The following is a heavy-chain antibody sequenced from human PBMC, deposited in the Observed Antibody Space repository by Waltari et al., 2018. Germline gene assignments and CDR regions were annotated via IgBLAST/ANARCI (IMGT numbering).Heavy chain of an antibody. J-gene: IGHJ4*02. CDR3: AKGGYDFWSGYLLDY. CDR2: ISGGGGGT. CDR1: GFTFSSYA. V-gene: IGHV3-23*01. D-gene: IGHD3-3*01. Sequence: EVQLLESGGGLVQPGGSLRLSCAASGFTFSSYAMSWVRQAPGKGLEWVSAISGGGGGTSQADSRKGRFTISRDNSKSTLYLQMNSLRAEDTAVYYCAKGGYDFWSGYLLDYWGQGTLVTVSS.